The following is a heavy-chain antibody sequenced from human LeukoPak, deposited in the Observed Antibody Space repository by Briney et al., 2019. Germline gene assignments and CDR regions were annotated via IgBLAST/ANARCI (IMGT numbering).Heavy chain of an antibody. CDR2: IYYSGST. CDR1: GGSISSYY. J-gene: IGHJ6*02. V-gene: IGHV4-59*01. CDR3: ARERASPASPSYGMDV. Sequence: SETLSLTCTVSGGSISSYYWSWIRQPPGKGLEWIGYIYYSGSTNYNPSLKSRVTISVDTSKNQFSLKLSSVTAVDTAVYYCARERASPASPSYGMDVWGQGTTVTVSS.